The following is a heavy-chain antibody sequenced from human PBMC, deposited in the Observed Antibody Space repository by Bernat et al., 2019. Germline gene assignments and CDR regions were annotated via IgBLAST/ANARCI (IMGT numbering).Heavy chain of an antibody. CDR3: ARVKYGSGNNDY. D-gene: IGHD3-10*01. Sequence: EVQLVESGGGLVKPGGSLRLSCAASGFTFSSYSMNWVRQAPGKGLEWVSSISSSSYIYYADSVKGRFTISRDNAKNSLYLQMNSLRAEDTAVYYCARVKYGSGNNDYWGQGTLVTVSS. V-gene: IGHV3-21*01. J-gene: IGHJ4*02. CDR2: ISSSSYI. CDR1: GFTFSSYS.